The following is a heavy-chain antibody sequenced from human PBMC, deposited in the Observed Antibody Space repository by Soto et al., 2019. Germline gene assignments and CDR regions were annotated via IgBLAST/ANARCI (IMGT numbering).Heavy chain of an antibody. CDR1: GYTFTSYG. CDR3: ARDAMIRFLEWVPDDYYYGMDV. CDR2: ISAYNGNT. Sequence: QVQLVQSGAEVKKPGASVKVSCKASGYTFTSYGISWVRQAPGQGLEWMGWISAYNGNTNYAQKLQGRVTMTTDTSTSTAYMELRSLRSDDTAVYYCARDAMIRFLEWVPDDYYYGMDVWGQGTTVTVSS. D-gene: IGHD3-3*01. J-gene: IGHJ6*02. V-gene: IGHV1-18*01.